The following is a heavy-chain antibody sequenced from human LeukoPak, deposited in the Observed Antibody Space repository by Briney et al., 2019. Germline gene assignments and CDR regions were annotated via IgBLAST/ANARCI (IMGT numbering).Heavy chain of an antibody. CDR2: ISSSSSTI. CDR3: ARDRNRITIFGVVSEAFDI. V-gene: IGHV3-48*01. CDR1: GFTFSSYS. D-gene: IGHD3-3*01. Sequence: GGSLRLSCAASGFTFSSYSMNWVRQAPGKGLEWVSYISSSSSTIYYADSVKGRFTISRDNAKNSLYLQMNSLRAEDTAVYYCARDRNRITIFGVVSEAFDIWGQGTMVTVSS. J-gene: IGHJ3*02.